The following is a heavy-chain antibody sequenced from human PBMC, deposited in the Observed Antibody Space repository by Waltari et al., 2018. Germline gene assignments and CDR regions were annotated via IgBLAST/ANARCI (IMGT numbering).Heavy chain of an antibody. D-gene: IGHD2-2*01. CDR1: GFTFSSYS. CDR3: ARECESRSTSCFDAFDI. V-gene: IGHV3-48*04. J-gene: IGHJ3*02. Sequence: EVQLVESGGGLVQPGGSLRLSCAASGFTFSSYSMNWVRPAPGKGLEWVSYISSSSSTIYYADSVKGRFTISRDNAKNSLYLQMNSLRAEDTAVYYCARECESRSTSCFDAFDIWGQGTMVTVSS. CDR2: ISSSSSTI.